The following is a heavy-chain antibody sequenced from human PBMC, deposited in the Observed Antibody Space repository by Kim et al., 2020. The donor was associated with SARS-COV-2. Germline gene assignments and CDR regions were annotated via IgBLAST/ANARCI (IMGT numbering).Heavy chain of an antibody. Sequence: LRSRVTISVDTSKNKFSLELSAVTAAETAVYYCARGRITIFGVVTEFDYWGQGTLVTVSS. J-gene: IGHJ4*02. CDR3: ARGRITIFGVVTEFDY. D-gene: IGHD3-3*01. V-gene: IGHV4-31*02.